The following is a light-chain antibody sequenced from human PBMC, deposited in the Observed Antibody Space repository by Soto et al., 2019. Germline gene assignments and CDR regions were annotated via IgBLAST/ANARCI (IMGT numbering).Light chain of an antibody. CDR1: QPISNY. Sequence: DIQMTQSPSAMSASVGDRVIITCRSSQPISNYLAWFQQKPGQAPKRLIYAASTLQSGVPSRFSGSGSWTEFSLTIATLEPEDFATYFCLQHKSYQWTFGQGTKVESK. CDR3: LQHKSYQWT. CDR2: AAS. V-gene: IGKV1-17*03. J-gene: IGKJ1*01.